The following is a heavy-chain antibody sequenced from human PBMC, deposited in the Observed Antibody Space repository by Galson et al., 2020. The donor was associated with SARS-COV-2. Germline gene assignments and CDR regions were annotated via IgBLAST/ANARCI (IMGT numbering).Heavy chain of an antibody. V-gene: IGHV3-23*01. CDR2: ISVSGIST. J-gene: IGHJ4*02. CDR1: GFTFGNYA. D-gene: IGHD6-19*01. CDR3: AKDNPRIAVLLNY. Sequence: GESLKISCADSGFTFGNYALSWVRQAPGKGLEWVSVISVSGISTYYADSVRGRFTISRDNSNNIVYLQMDSLRAEDTAVYYCAKDNPRIAVLLNYWGQGTLVTVSS.